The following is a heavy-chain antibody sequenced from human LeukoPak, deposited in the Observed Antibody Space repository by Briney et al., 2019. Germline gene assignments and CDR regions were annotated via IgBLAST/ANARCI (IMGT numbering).Heavy chain of an antibody. CDR2: INHSGST. CDR3: ARVRGQLSILNYYYYYGMDV. Sequence: SETLSLTCAVYGGSFSGYYWSWIRQPSGKGLEWIGEINHSGSTNYNPSLKSRVTISVDTSKNQFSLKLSSVTAADTAVYYCARVRGQLSILNYYYYYGMDVWGQGTTVTVSS. V-gene: IGHV4-34*01. CDR1: GGSFSGYY. D-gene: IGHD6-6*01. J-gene: IGHJ6*02.